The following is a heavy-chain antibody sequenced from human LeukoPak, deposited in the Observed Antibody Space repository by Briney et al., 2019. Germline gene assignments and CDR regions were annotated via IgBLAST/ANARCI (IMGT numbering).Heavy chain of an antibody. V-gene: IGHV1-2*02. CDR1: GYTFTAHY. Sequence: ASLNVSCKASGYTFTAHYIHWVRQAPGQGLEWLGWINPNSGDTNYARRFHGRVTMTRDASISTVYMDLTRLMSDDAAVYYCARVQGYDDDPFVGFSSPDDAFGIWGQGTLVTVSS. J-gene: IGHJ3*02. CDR3: ARVQGYDDDPFVGFSSPDDAFGI. CDR2: INPNSGDT. D-gene: IGHD3-3*01.